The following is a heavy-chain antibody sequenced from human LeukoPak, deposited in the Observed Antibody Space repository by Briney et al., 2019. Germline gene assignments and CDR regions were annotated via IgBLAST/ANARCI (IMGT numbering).Heavy chain of an antibody. CDR2: IIPIFGTA. CDR3: ASRGRDGYNYDYYYYGMDV. D-gene: IGHD5-24*01. Sequence: SVKVSCKASGGTFSSYAISWVRQAPGQGLEWMGGIIPIFGTANYAQKFQGRVTITPDESTSTAYMELSSLRSEDTAVYYCASRGRDGYNYDYYYYGMDVWGQGTTVTVSS. CDR1: GGTFSSYA. J-gene: IGHJ6*02. V-gene: IGHV1-69*13.